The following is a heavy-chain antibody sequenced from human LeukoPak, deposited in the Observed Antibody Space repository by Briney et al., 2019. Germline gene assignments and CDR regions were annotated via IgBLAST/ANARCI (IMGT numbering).Heavy chain of an antibody. CDR1: GGTFSSYA. D-gene: IGHD5-12*01. CDR3: ARDLLSGYSGYDFGGYYYGMDV. Sequence: ASVKVSRKASGGTFSSYAISWVRQAPGQGLEWMGGIIPTFGTANYAQKFQGRVTITADESTSTAYMELSSLRSEDTAVYYCARDLLSGYSGYDFGGYYYGMDVWGQGTTVTVSS. V-gene: IGHV1-69*13. J-gene: IGHJ6*02. CDR2: IIPTFGTA.